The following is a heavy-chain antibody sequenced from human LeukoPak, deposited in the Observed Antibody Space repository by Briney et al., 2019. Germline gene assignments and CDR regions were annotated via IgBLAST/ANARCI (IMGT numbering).Heavy chain of an antibody. CDR2: ISSSSSYI. Sequence: GGSLRLSCAASGFTFSSYNMNWVRQAPGKGLEWVSSISSSSSYIYYTDSVKGRFTISRDNAKNSLYLQMNSLRADDTAIYYCARVSLGAAAGASRWGQGTLVTVSS. J-gene: IGHJ4*02. D-gene: IGHD6-13*01. V-gene: IGHV3-21*01. CDR3: ARVSLGAAAGASR. CDR1: GFTFSSYN.